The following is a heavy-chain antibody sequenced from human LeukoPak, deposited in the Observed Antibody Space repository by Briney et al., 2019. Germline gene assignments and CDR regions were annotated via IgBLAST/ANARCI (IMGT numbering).Heavy chain of an antibody. V-gene: IGHV3-48*04. CDR2: ISGDSGTI. CDR1: GFTFSSYS. CDR3: AELGITMIGGV. D-gene: IGHD3-10*02. Sequence: GGSLRLSCAASGFTFSSYSMNWVRQAPGKGLEWVSYISGDSGTIYYADSVKGRFTISRDNAKNSLYLQMNSLRAEDTAVYYCAELGITMIGGVWGKGTTVTISS. J-gene: IGHJ6*04.